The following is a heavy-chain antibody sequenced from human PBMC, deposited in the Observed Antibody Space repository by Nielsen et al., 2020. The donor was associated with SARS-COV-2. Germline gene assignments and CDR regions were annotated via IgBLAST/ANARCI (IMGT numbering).Heavy chain of an antibody. V-gene: IGHV7-4-1*02. CDR1: GGTFSSYA. J-gene: IGHJ4*02. CDR3: ARRALLWFGEPHLLGY. CDR2: INTNTGNP. Sequence: ASVKVSCKASGGTFSSYAISWVRQAPGQGLEWMGWINTNTGNPTYAQGSTGRFVFSLDTSVSTAYLQISSLKAEDTAVYYCARRALLWFGEPHLLGYWGQGTLVTVSS. D-gene: IGHD3-10*01.